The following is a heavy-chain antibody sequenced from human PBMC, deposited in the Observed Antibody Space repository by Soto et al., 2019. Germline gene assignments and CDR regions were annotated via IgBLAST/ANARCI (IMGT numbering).Heavy chain of an antibody. J-gene: IGHJ4*02. Sequence: SETLSLTCTVSGGSVSSGNYYWSWIRQPPGKRLEWIGYIYYSGRTNHNPSLKSRVTMSVDTSKNQFSLKLSSVTAADTAVYYCARDPDYGSYFGYWGQGTLVTVSS. CDR3: ARDPDYGSYFGY. D-gene: IGHD3-10*01. CDR2: IYYSGRT. CDR1: GGSVSSGNYY. V-gene: IGHV4-61*01.